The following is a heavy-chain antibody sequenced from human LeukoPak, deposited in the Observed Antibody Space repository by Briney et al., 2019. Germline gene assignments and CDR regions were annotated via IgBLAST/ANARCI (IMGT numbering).Heavy chain of an antibody. J-gene: IGHJ5*02. Sequence: GGSLRLSCAASGFTFDDYAMHWVRQAPGKGLEWVSGISWNSGSIGYADSVKGRFTISRDNAKNSLYLQMNSLRAEDTAVYYCARDNEGFDPWGQGTLVTVSS. CDR3: ARDNEGFDP. V-gene: IGHV3-9*01. CDR2: ISWNSGSI. CDR1: GFTFDDYA.